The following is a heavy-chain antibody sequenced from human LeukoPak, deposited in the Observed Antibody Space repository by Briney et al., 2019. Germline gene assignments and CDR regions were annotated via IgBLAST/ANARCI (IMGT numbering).Heavy chain of an antibody. Sequence: GSLRLSCAASGFTFSSYSMNWVRQAPGKGLEWVSSISSSSSYIYYADSVKGRFTISRDNAKNSLYLQMNSLRAEDTAVYYCARDLGYCSGGSCYYYYYMDVWGKGTTVTVSS. CDR1: GFTFSSYS. V-gene: IGHV3-21*01. CDR3: ARDLGYCSGGSCYYYYYMDV. D-gene: IGHD2-15*01. CDR2: ISSSSSYI. J-gene: IGHJ6*03.